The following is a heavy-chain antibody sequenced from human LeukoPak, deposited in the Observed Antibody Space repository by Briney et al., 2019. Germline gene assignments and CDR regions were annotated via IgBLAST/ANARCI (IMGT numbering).Heavy chain of an antibody. V-gene: IGHV4-39*01. Sequence: PSETLSLTCAVYGGSFSSYYWGWIRQPPGKGLEWIGSIYYSGSTYYNPSLKSRVTISVDTSKNQFSLKLSSVTAADTAVYYCARQREGIVGAAFDYWGQGTLVTVSS. CDR3: ARQREGIVGAAFDY. CDR2: IYYSGST. J-gene: IGHJ4*02. CDR1: GGSFSSYY. D-gene: IGHD1-26*01.